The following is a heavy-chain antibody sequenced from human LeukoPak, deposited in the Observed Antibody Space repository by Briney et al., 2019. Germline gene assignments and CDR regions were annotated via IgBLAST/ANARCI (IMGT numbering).Heavy chain of an antibody. V-gene: IGHV3-53*01. Sequence: GGSLRLSCAASGFTVSRNYMTWVRQAPGKGLEWVSVIYSGGSTYHADSVKGRLTISRDNSKNTLYLQMNSLRAEDTAVYYCAGTIVGKWAIDYWGQGTLVTVSS. CDR1: GFTVSRNY. J-gene: IGHJ4*02. CDR3: AGTIVGKWAIDY. CDR2: IYSGGST. D-gene: IGHD3-22*01.